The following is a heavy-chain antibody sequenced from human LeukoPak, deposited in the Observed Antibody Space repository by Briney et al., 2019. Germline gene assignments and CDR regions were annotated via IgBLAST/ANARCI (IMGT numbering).Heavy chain of an antibody. D-gene: IGHD2-21*01. Sequence: GGSLRLSCVVSGFSLTGYGVHWVRQAPGKGLEWVAFLLYTGHTKYYADSVTGRFTISRDTSKNTVYLQMDSLRIDDTGVYYCARREAPRTVSDLDNWGQGTLVTVSS. CDR3: ARREAPRTVSDLDN. CDR2: LLYTGHTK. J-gene: IGHJ4*02. V-gene: IGHV3-30*02. CDR1: GFSLTGYG.